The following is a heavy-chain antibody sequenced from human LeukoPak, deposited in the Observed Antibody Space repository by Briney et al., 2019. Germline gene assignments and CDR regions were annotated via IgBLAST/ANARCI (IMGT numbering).Heavy chain of an antibody. V-gene: IGHV3-9*01. CDR1: GFTFDDYA. D-gene: IGHD2/OR15-2a*01. J-gene: IGHJ4*02. Sequence: GGSLRLSCAASGFTFDDYAMHWVRQAPGKGLEWVSGISWNSGNIGYADSVKGRFTISRDNANNSLYLQMNSLRTEDTALYYCVKVLCISFGCHDLDNWGQGTLVTASS. CDR3: VKVLCISFGCHDLDN. CDR2: ISWNSGNI.